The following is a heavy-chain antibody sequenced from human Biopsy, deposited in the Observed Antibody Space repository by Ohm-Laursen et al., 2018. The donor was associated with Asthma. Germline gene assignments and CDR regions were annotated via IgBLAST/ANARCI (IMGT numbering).Heavy chain of an antibody. CDR3: ASDFPKDYVRYNFQF. CDR2: HDHEEGGT. CDR1: GYSLTDLS. V-gene: IGHV1-24*01. J-gene: IGHJ4*02. D-gene: IGHD4-17*01. Sequence: GASVKVSCKISGYSLTDLSMHWVRQAPGQGLEWMGGHDHEEGGTVNARRFQGRVTMTGDTSTDTAYMELGSLSPDDTAVYYCASDFPKDYVRYNFQFWGQGTLVTVSS.